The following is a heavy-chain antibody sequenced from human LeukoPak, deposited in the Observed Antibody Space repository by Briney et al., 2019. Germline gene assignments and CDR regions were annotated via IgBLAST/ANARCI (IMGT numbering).Heavy chain of an antibody. CDR1: GYTFTSYA. J-gene: IGHJ1*01. Sequence: ASVKVSCKASGYTFTSYAMHWVRQAPGQRLEWMGWINAGNGNTKYSQKFQGRVTITRDTSASTAYMELSSLRSEDTAVYYCARVRQQLWDFQHWGQGTLVTVSS. D-gene: IGHD6-13*01. CDR2: INAGNGNT. CDR3: ARVRQQLWDFQH. V-gene: IGHV1-3*01.